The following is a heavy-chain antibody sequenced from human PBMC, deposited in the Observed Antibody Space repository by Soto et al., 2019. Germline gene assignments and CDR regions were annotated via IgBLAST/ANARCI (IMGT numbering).Heavy chain of an antibody. V-gene: IGHV4-39*01. CDR3: ARPNGQQLDRYFQH. Sequence: QLQLQESGPGLVKPSETLSLTCTVSGGSISSSSYYWGWIRQPPGKGLEWIGSIYYSGSTYYNPSLKSRVTISVDTSKNQFSLKLSSVTAADTAVYYCARPNGQQLDRYFQHWGQGTLVTVSS. CDR2: IYYSGST. J-gene: IGHJ1*01. D-gene: IGHD6-13*01. CDR1: GGSISSSSYY.